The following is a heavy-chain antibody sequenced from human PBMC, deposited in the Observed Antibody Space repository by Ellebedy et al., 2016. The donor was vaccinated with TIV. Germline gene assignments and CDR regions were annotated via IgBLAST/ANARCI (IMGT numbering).Heavy chain of an antibody. CDR3: ASSPYGDYGIGY. CDR1: GFTVSNTY. D-gene: IGHD4-17*01. J-gene: IGHJ4*02. Sequence: GESLKISXAASGFTVSNTYMAWVRQAPGRGLEWVSLIFSGGDTHYADSVKGRFTISRDNSKNTLYLQMNSLRAEDTAVYYCASSPYGDYGIGYWGQGTLVTVSS. V-gene: IGHV3-53*01. CDR2: IFSGGDT.